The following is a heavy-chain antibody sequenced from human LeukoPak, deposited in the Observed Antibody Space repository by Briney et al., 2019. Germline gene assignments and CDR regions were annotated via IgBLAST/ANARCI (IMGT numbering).Heavy chain of an antibody. Sequence: SETLSLTCTVSGGSLSSSSYYWGWIRQPPGKGLEWIGSIYYSGSTYYNPSLKSRVTISVDTSKNQFSLKLSSVTAADTAVYYCARHSGSYDFDYWGQGTLVTVSS. CDR3: ARHSGSYDFDY. V-gene: IGHV4-39*01. D-gene: IGHD1-26*01. CDR1: GGSLSSSSYY. CDR2: IYYSGST. J-gene: IGHJ4*02.